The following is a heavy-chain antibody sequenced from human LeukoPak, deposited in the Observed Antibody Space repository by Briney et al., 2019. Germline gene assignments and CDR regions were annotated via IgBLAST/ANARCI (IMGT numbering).Heavy chain of an antibody. J-gene: IGHJ4*02. Sequence: GGSLRLSCAASGFTLSSHTMSWVRQAPGKGLEWVSGISGSGVNTYYANSVKGRFTISRDKFMNTLYLQMNSLRAEDTAVYYCARGRGLPVRPPNEGFLDYWGRGTLVTVSS. CDR1: GFTLSSHT. CDR2: ISGSGVNT. D-gene: IGHD6-6*01. CDR3: ARGRGLPVRPPNEGFLDY. V-gene: IGHV3-23*01.